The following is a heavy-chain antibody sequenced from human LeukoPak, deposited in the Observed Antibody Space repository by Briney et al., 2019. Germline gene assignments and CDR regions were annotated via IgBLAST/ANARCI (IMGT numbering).Heavy chain of an antibody. Sequence: PGGSLRLSCAASGFTFDDYAMHWVRQAPGKGLEWVSSISWNSGSIVYADSVKGRFTIPRDNAKNSLYLQMNSLRREDTALYYCANQNWNDNYFDYWGQGTLVTVSS. D-gene: IGHD1-1*01. V-gene: IGHV3-9*01. CDR2: ISWNSGSI. J-gene: IGHJ4*02. CDR3: ANQNWNDNYFDY. CDR1: GFTFDDYA.